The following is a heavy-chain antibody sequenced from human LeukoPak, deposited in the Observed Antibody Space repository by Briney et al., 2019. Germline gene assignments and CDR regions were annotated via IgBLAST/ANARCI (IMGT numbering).Heavy chain of an antibody. Sequence: SETLSLTCTVSGASVTDYYWSWIRQSPGKGLEWISYIHHSGNSNYNPSLRSRVTTSLDTSKNQFSLNLISVTAADTAVYYCTRGHWGLQSWSQGTLVTVSS. CDR3: TRGHWGLQS. V-gene: IGHV4-59*02. J-gene: IGHJ5*02. CDR2: IHHSGNS. CDR1: GASVTDYY. D-gene: IGHD7-27*01.